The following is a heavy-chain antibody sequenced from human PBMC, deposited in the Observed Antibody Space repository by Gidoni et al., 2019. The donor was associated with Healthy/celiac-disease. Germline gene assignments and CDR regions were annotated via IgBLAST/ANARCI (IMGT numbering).Heavy chain of an antibody. V-gene: IGHV3-64D*06. Sequence: EVQLVESGGGLVQPGGSLSISCSASGFTFSSYAVLWVRQAPVKGLEYVSSVSGDGGSAYYTDYVKGRFTISRDNSMNTLCLQMSSLRAEDTAVYYCVKGGVAIHLAWFDPWGQGTLVTVSS. CDR1: GFTFSSYA. CDR3: VKGGVAIHLAWFDP. D-gene: IGHD5-12*01. J-gene: IGHJ5*02. CDR2: VSGDGGSA.